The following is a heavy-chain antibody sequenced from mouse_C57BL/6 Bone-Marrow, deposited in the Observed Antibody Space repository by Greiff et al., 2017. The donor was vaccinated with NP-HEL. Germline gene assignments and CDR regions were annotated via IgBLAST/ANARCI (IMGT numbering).Heavy chain of an antibody. CDR3: ARDNWYYFDY. Sequence: DVQLVESEGGLVQPGSSMKLSCTASGFTFSDYYMAWVRQVPEKGLEWVANINYDGSSTYYLDSLKSRFIISRDNAKNILYLQMSSLKSEDTATYYCARDNWYYFDYRGQGTTLTVSS. CDR2: INYDGSST. CDR1: GFTFSDYY. V-gene: IGHV5-16*01. D-gene: IGHD4-1*01. J-gene: IGHJ2*01.